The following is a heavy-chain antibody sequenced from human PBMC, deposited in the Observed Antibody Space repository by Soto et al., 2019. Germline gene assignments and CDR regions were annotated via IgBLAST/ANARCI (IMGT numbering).Heavy chain of an antibody. CDR3: ARVYGSGSYYQAHYYYYGMDV. D-gene: IGHD3-10*01. CDR1: GGSISSSSYY. CDR2: IYYSGST. Sequence: SETLSLTCTVSGGSISSSSYYWGWIRQPPGKGLEWIGSIYYSGSTYYNPSLKSRVTISVDTSKNQFSLKLSSVTTADTAVYYCARVYGSGSYYQAHYYYYGMDVWGQGTTVTVSS. V-gene: IGHV4-39*01. J-gene: IGHJ6*02.